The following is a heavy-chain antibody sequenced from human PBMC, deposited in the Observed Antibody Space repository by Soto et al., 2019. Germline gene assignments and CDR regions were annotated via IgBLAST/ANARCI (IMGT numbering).Heavy chain of an antibody. D-gene: IGHD3-22*01. CDR3: ARVGPWVPYYYDSSPYTFENWFDP. J-gene: IGHJ5*02. Sequence: ASETLSLTCAVSGYSISSGYYWGWLRQPPGKGLEWIGSIYHGGSTYYNPSLNSRVTLSIDMTNNHVSLILNSVTAADTAVYCARVGPWVPYYYDSSPYTFENWFDPWGQGTLVTVSS. CDR2: IYHGGST. CDR1: GYSISSGYY. V-gene: IGHV4-38-2*01.